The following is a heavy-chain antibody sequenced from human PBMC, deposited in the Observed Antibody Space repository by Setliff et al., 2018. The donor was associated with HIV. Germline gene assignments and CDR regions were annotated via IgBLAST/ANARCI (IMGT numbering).Heavy chain of an antibody. D-gene: IGHD3-16*01. CDR1: GFTFNNSHW. Sequence: PGGSLRLSCGASGFTFNNSHWMHWVRQAPGKGLMWVSHISDDGTSTSYADSVKGRFIMSRDIAKNAVYLQMSSLSVEDTAIYYCASHSFGISPPGKDWGQGTLVTVSS. CDR2: ISDDGTST. J-gene: IGHJ4*02. V-gene: IGHV3-74*01. CDR3: ASHSFGISPPGKD.